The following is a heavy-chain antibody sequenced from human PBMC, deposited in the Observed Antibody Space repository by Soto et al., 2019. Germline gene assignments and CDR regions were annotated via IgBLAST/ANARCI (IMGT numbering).Heavy chain of an antibody. CDR2: IYYSGST. Sequence: QVQLQESGPGLVKPSETLSLTCTVSVGSISSYYWSWIRQPPGKGLEWIGYIYYSGSTNYNPSLKSRVTISADTSKIQFSLKLSSVTAADTAVYSCAGGWGGYFRHWGQGTLVTVSS. D-gene: IGHD7-27*01. V-gene: IGHV4-59*01. J-gene: IGHJ1*01. CDR1: VGSISSYY. CDR3: AGGWGGYFRH.